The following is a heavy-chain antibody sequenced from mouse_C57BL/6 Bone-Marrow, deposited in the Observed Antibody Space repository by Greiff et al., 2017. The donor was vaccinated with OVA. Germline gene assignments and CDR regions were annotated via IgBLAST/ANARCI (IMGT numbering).Heavy chain of an antibody. V-gene: IGHV2-3*01. CDR2: IWGDGST. J-gene: IGHJ3*01. CDR3: ATGKIYYGYERGAWFAY. Sequence: VQGVESGPGLVAPSQSLSITCTVSGFSLTSYGVSWVRQPPGKGLEWLGVIWGDGSTNYHSALISRLSISKDNSKGQVFLKLNSLQTDDTATYYCATGKIYYGYERGAWFAYWGQGTLVTVSA. CDR1: GFSLTSYG. D-gene: IGHD2-2*01.